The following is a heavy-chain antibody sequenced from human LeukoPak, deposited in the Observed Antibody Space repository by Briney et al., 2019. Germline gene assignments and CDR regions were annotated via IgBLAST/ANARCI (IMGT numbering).Heavy chain of an antibody. V-gene: IGHV1-69*04. CDR2: IIPILGIA. D-gene: IGHD2-8*01. CDR1: GGTFSSYA. CDR3: ARHYCTIGVCHTFDY. J-gene: IGHJ4*02. Sequence: GASVKVSCKASGGTFSSYAISWVRQAPGQGLEWMGRIIPILGIANYAQKFQGRVTITADKSTSTAYMELSSLRSDDTAVYYCARHYCTIGVCHTFDYWGQGTLVTVSS.